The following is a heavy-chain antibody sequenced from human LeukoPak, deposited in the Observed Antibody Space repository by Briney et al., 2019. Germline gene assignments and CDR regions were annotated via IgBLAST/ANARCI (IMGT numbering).Heavy chain of an antibody. CDR1: GFTFSSYW. CDR3: ARDRLKAVGIFDY. Sequence: GGSLRLSCAASGFTFSSYWMSWVRQAPGKGLEWVAVIWYDGSNKYYADSVKGRFTISRDNSKNTLYLQMNSLRAEDTAVYYCARDRLKAVGIFDYWGQGTLVTVSS. J-gene: IGHJ4*02. V-gene: IGHV3-33*08. CDR2: IWYDGSNK. D-gene: IGHD6-19*01.